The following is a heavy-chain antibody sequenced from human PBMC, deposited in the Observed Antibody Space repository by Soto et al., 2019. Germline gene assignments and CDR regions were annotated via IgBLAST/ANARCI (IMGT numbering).Heavy chain of an antibody. CDR3: AKDHDYYGSGSYLY. CDR1: GLSFSSYA. D-gene: IGHD3-10*01. Sequence: GGSLRLSCAASGLSFSSYAMSWVRQAPGKGLEWVSAISGSGGSTYYADSVKGRFTISRDNSKNTLYLQMNSLRAEDTAVYYCAKDHDYYGSGSYLYWGQGTLVTVSS. CDR2: ISGSGGST. V-gene: IGHV3-23*01. J-gene: IGHJ4*02.